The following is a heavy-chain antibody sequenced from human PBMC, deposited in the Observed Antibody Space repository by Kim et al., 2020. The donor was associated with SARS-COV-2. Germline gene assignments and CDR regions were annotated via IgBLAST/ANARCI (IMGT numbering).Heavy chain of an antibody. CDR1: GGSFSSYY. V-gene: IGHV4-59*01. J-gene: IGHJ6*02. CDR2: IYYSGST. D-gene: IGHD3-10*01. CDR3: ARDELLLNQPNTGYYMDV. Sequence: SETLSLTCTVSGGSFSSYYWSWIRQPPGKGLEWIGYIYYSGSTTYNPSLKSRITISVNTSKNQFSLKLNSVTAADTAVYYCARDELLLNQPNTGYYMDVWGQGTTVTVSS.